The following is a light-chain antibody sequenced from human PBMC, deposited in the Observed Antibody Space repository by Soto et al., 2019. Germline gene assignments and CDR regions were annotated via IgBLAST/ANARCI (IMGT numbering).Light chain of an antibody. J-gene: IGKJ1*01. V-gene: IGKV2-28*01. CDR2: LGS. Sequence: DIVMTQSPLSLPVTPGEPASISCRSSQSLLHSNGYNYLDWYLQKPGQSPQLLIYLGSNRASGVPDRFSGSGSSTDFTLKISRVEAEDVEVYYCMQALQTPGAFGQGTKVEIK. CDR1: QSLLHSNGYNY. CDR3: MQALQTPGA.